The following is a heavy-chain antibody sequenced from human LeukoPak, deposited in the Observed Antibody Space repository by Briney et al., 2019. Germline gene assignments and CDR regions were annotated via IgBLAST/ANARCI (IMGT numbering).Heavy chain of an antibody. CDR2: IYTTGST. Sequence: SETLSLTCTVSGVSMSSYYWSWIRQPPGKGLEWIGRIYTTGSTDYNPSLKSRVTMSVDTSKDQFSLKLRSVTAADTAVYYCARDSRGYYDSSGYFDHWGQGTLVTVSS. D-gene: IGHD3-22*01. V-gene: IGHV4-4*07. J-gene: IGHJ4*02. CDR3: ARDSRGYYDSSGYFDH. CDR1: GVSMSSYY.